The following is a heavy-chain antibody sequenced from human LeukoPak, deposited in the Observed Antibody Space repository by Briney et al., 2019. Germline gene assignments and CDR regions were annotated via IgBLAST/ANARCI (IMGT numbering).Heavy chain of an antibody. Sequence: GAAVKVSCEASGYTFTSYYMHWVRQAPGQGLECMGWMNPNSGNTGYAQKFQGRVTMTRNTSISTAYMELSSLRSDDTAVYYCARVGGYYFAPDYWGQGTLVTVSS. J-gene: IGHJ4*02. V-gene: IGHV1-8*02. CDR1: GYTFTSYY. CDR3: ARVGGYYFAPDY. CDR2: MNPNSGNT. D-gene: IGHD2-15*01.